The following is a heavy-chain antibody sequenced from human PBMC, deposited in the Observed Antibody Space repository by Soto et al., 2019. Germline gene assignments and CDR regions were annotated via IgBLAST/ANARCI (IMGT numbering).Heavy chain of an antibody. J-gene: IGHJ4*02. Sequence: QVQLVQSGAEVKKPGSSVKVSCTASGDTFSSYAISWVRQAPGQGLEWMGGIIPIFGTANYAQKFKGRVTITADKSTSEAYMELISVSSEDTAMYYGVRGWYVYDSSGYGFCYWGQGNQVTLSS. CDR1: GDTFSSYA. CDR3: VRGWYVYDSSGYGFCY. D-gene: IGHD3-22*01. V-gene: IGHV1-69*06. CDR2: IIPIFGTA.